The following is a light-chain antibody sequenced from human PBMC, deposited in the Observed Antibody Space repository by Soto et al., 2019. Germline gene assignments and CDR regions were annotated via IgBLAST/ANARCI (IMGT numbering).Light chain of an antibody. CDR2: GAS. V-gene: IGKV3-20*01. J-gene: IGKJ1*01. CDR3: QQYGSSPWT. Sequence: EIVLTQSPGTLSLSPGERATLSCRASQSVSSTHLARYQQKPGQAPRLLIYGASSRATGIPDRFSGSGSGTDFTLTISRLEPEDFAVYYCQQYGSSPWTFGQGTKVEIK. CDR1: QSVSSTH.